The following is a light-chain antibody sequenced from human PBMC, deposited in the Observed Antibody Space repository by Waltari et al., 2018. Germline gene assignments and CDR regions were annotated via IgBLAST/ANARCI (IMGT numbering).Light chain of an antibody. CDR1: TNNIGTYNL. CDR2: EGV. J-gene: IGLJ2*01. Sequence: QTALTQPASVSGSPGQSITISCAGATNNIGTYNLVSWYQQHPDKAPKRIIFEGVKLPSGVSNRFSGSKSGNTASLTISGLQTEDEADYYCCSYRGNSTFVFGGGTKLTVL. V-gene: IGLV2-23*03. CDR3: CSYRGNSTFV.